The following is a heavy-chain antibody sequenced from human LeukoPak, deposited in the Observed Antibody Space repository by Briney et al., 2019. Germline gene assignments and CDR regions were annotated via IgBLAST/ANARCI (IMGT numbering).Heavy chain of an antibody. D-gene: IGHD3-10*01. CDR1: GFTFSNYG. J-gene: IGHJ4*02. CDR2: IKQDGSEK. Sequence: GGSLRLSCAASGFTFSNYGMHWVRQAPGKGLEWVASIKQDGSEKYCVDSVKGRFTISRDNAKNSLYLRMNSLRVEDTAVYYCARGPPSGYYFDYWGQGTLVTVSS. CDR3: ARGPPSGYYFDY. V-gene: IGHV3-7*01.